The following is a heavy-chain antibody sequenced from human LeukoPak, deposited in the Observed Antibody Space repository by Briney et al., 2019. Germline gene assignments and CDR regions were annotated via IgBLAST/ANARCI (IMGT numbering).Heavy chain of an antibody. CDR1: GGSISSHY. CDR2: IYYSGST. J-gene: IGHJ5*02. D-gene: IGHD4-17*01. V-gene: IGHV4-59*11. CDR3: ARGGTTVTPGLLWFDP. Sequence: KSSETLSLTCSVSGGSISSHYWSWIRQPPGKGLEWIGNIYYSGSTKYNPSLKSRVTISVDTSKNQFSLELSSVTAADTAVYYCARGGTTVTPGLLWFDPWGQGTLVTVSS.